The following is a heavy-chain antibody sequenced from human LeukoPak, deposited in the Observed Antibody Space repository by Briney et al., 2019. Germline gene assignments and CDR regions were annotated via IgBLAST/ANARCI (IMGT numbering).Heavy chain of an antibody. Sequence: GGSLRLSCAASGFTFSNAWMNWVRQAPGKGLKWVGRIKSKTDGETTDFGAPVKGRFAISRDDSKNTMYLHMNSLRTEDTAVYYCATGNWGPYWGQGTLVTVSS. V-gene: IGHV3-15*07. CDR2: IKSKTDGETT. D-gene: IGHD7-27*01. CDR3: ATGNWGPY. J-gene: IGHJ4*02. CDR1: GFTFSNAW.